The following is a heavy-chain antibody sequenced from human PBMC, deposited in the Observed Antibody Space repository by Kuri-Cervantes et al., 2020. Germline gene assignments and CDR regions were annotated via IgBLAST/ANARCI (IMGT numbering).Heavy chain of an antibody. V-gene: IGHV4-34*01. Sequence: SETLSLTCAVYGGSFSGYYWSWIRQPPGKGLEWIGEINHSGSTNYNPSLKSRVTISVDTSKNQFSLKLSSVTAADTAVYYCARDGGEMVRGVIGWFDPWGQGTLVTVSS. CDR2: INHSGST. CDR1: GGSFSGYY. CDR3: ARDGGEMVRGVIGWFDP. D-gene: IGHD3-10*01. J-gene: IGHJ5*02.